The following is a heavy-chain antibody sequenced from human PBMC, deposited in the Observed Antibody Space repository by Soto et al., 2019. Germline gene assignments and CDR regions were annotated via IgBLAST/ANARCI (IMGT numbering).Heavy chain of an antibody. J-gene: IGHJ1*01. Sequence: SGALSLTCTVSGGSITSGGYYWSGVHQHPGKGLEGLGYIYYSGSTSYNPSLKSRVSISVDTSKSQFSLRLSSVTAADTAMYYCATNGGYYDSSGPKYFQYWGQGTLVTVSS. V-gene: IGHV4-31*03. CDR1: GGSITSGGYY. D-gene: IGHD3-22*01. CDR2: IYYSGST. CDR3: ATNGGYYDSSGPKYFQY.